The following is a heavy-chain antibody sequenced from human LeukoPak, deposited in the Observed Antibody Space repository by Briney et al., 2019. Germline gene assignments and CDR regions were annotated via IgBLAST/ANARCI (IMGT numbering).Heavy chain of an antibody. D-gene: IGHD3-3*01. V-gene: IGHV1-2*02. CDR3: AKGTADYDFWSGSDAFDI. J-gene: IGHJ3*02. CDR1: GYTFTGYY. CDR2: INPNSGGT. Sequence: ASVKVSCKASGYTFTGYYMHWVRQAPGQGLEWMGWINPNSGGTNYAQKFQGRVTMTRDTSISTAYMELSRLRSDDTAVYYCAKGTADYDFWSGSDAFDIWGQGTMVTVSS.